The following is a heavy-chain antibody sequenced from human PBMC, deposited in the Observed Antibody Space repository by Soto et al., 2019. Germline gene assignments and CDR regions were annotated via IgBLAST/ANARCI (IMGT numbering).Heavy chain of an antibody. V-gene: IGHV1-46*01. J-gene: IGHJ6*02. CDR3: ASRGYSYGFSLGMDV. CDR2: INPSGGST. D-gene: IGHD5-18*01. Sequence: ASVKVSCKASGSTFTSYYMHWVRQAPGQGLEWMGIINPSGGSTSYAQKFQGRVTISVDTSKNQFSLKLSSVTAADTAVYYCASRGYSYGFSLGMDVWGQGTTVTVSS. CDR1: GSTFTSYY.